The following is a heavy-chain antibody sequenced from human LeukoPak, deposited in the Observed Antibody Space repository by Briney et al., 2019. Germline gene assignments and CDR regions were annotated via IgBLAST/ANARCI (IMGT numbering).Heavy chain of an antibody. CDR1: GFTFSSYG. J-gene: IGHJ3*02. CDR2: IWYDGSNK. V-gene: IGHV3-33*01. CDR3: ARGWASSRRKAFDI. D-gene: IGHD3-16*01. Sequence: PSGRSLRLSCAASGFTFSSYGMHWVRQAPGKGLEWVAVIWYDGSNKYYADSVKGRFTISRDNSKNTLYLQMNSLRAEDTAVYYCARGWASSRRKAFDIWGQGTMVTVSS.